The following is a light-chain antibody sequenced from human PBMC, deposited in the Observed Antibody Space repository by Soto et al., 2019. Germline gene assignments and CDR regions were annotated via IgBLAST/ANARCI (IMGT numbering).Light chain of an antibody. CDR3: QHYNVWPPWT. CDR2: GAI. Sequence: EIVMPQSPATLSVSPEDRVTLSCRASQNVRRTIAWYQQKPGQAPSLLIFGAITRATGIPARFSGSGSGTEFTLTISSLQSEDSAIYYCQHYNVWPPWTFGQGTKV. J-gene: IGKJ1*01. CDR1: QNVRRT. V-gene: IGKV3-15*01.